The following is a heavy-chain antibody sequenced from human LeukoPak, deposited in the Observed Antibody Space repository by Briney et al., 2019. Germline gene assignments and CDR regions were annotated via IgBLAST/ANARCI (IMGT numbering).Heavy chain of an antibody. CDR2: VKQDGSEK. V-gene: IGHV3-7*04. J-gene: IGHJ4*02. CDR3: ARYGSIAAAGTFDY. Sequence: GGSLRLFCAASGFTFSRYWMSWVRQAPGKGLEWVANVKQDGSEKYYVDSVKGRFTIYRDNVKNSLYLQMNSLRAEDTAVYYCARYGSIAAAGTFDYWGQGTLVTVSS. D-gene: IGHD6-13*01. CDR1: GFTFSRYW.